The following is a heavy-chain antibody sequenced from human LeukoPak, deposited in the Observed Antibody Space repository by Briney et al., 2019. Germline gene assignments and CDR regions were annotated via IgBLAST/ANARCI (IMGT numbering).Heavy chain of an antibody. CDR3: AGDPAAGENWFDP. V-gene: IGHV1-46*01. Sequence: GASVKVSCKASGYTFTSYYMHWVRQAPGQGLEWMGIINPSGGSTSYAQKFQGRVTMTRDTSTSTVYMELSSLRSEHTAVYYCAGDPAAGENWFDPWGQGTLVTVSS. CDR2: INPSGGST. J-gene: IGHJ5*02. D-gene: IGHD6-13*01. CDR1: GYTFTSYY.